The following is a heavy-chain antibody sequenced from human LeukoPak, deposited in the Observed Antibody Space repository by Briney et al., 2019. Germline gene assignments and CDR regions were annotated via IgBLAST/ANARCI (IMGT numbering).Heavy chain of an antibody. V-gene: IGHV4-59*07. D-gene: IGHD3-9*01. CDR3: ARVSSYYDILTGYYPLYYFDY. CDR1: GGSLSSYY. J-gene: IGHJ4*02. CDR2: IYDSGST. Sequence: PDTLSLTCTVSGGSLSSYYWSWIRQPPGKGLGWIGHIYDSGSTNYNPSPKSRVTISVDTSKNQFSLKLSSVTAADTAVYYCARVSSYYDILTGYYPLYYFDYWGQGTLVTVSS.